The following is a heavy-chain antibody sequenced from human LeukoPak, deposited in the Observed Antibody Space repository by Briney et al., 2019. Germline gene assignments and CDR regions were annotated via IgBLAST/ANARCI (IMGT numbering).Heavy chain of an antibody. J-gene: IGHJ4*02. CDR2: ISGSGTTI. D-gene: IGHD6-19*01. V-gene: IGHV3-48*03. CDR3: AKQDIRSSAWYD. Sequence: GGSLRLSCAASGFTFTSYEMSWVRQAPGKGLEWVSEISGSGTTIFYADSVKGRFTVSRDNAKNTLYLQMNSLRAEDTAVYYCAKQDIRSSAWYDWGQGTLVTVSS. CDR1: GFTFTSYE.